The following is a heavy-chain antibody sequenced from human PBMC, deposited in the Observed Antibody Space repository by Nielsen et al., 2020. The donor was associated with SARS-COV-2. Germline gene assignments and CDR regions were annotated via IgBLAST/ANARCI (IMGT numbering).Heavy chain of an antibody. D-gene: IGHD2-8*01. CDR3: AAGLIHYYYYYYMDV. Sequence: SVKVSCKASGFTFSSSAVQWVRQARGQRLEWIGWIVVGSGNTNYAQKFQERVTITRDMSTSTAYMELSSLRSEDTAVYYCAAGLIHYYYYYYMDVWGKGTMVTVSS. V-gene: IGHV1-58*01. CDR2: IVVGSGNT. CDR1: GFTFSSSA. J-gene: IGHJ6*03.